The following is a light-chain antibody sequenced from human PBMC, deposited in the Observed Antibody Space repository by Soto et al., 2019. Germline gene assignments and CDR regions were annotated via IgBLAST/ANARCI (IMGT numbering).Light chain of an antibody. Sequence: EIVLTQSPATLSLSPGERATLSCRASQSVSSYLAWYQQKPGQAPRLLIYDASNRATGIPARFSGSGSGTDFTLTISSLEPEDLAVYYCQQRSNWRITFGHGTRLEIK. J-gene: IGKJ5*01. V-gene: IGKV3-11*01. CDR2: DAS. CDR3: QQRSNWRIT. CDR1: QSVSSY.